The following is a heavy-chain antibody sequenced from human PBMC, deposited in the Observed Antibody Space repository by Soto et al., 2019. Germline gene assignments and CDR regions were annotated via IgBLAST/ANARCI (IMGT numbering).Heavy chain of an antibody. Sequence: SETLSLTCAVYGGSFSGYYWSWIRQPPGKGLEWIGEINHSGSTNYNPSLKSRVTISVDTSKNQFSLKLSSVTAADTAVYYCARGWAITMIVVVTTDWFDPWGQGTLVTVSS. CDR2: INHSGST. CDR3: ARGWAITMIVVVTTDWFDP. J-gene: IGHJ5*02. V-gene: IGHV4-34*01. CDR1: GGSFSGYY. D-gene: IGHD3-22*01.